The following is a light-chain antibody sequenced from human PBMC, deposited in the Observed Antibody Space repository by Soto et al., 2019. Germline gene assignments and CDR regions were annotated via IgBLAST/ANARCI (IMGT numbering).Light chain of an antibody. CDR3: EQYGTSPIT. CDR2: GAS. V-gene: IGKV3-20*01. CDR1: QTVSSY. J-gene: IGKJ5*01. Sequence: ENVLTQSPGTLSLSPGERATLSCRASQTVSSYLTWYQQRPGQAPRLLIYGASKRATGIPDRFSGSGSGTDFTLTISRVEPEDLALYYCEQYGTSPITFGQETRLEIK.